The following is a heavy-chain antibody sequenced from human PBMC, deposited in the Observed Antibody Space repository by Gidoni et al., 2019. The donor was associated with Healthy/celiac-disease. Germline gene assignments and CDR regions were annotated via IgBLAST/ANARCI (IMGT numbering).Heavy chain of an antibody. Sequence: EVQLVESGGGLVQPGGSLRLSCAASGFTFSDHYMDWVRQAPGKGLEWVGRTRNKANSYTTEYAASVKGRFTISRDDSKNSLYLQMNSLKTEDTAVYYCARNANRGEFDYWGQGTLVTVSS. CDR1: GFTFSDHY. V-gene: IGHV3-72*01. D-gene: IGHD3-16*01. CDR2: TRNKANSYTT. J-gene: IGHJ4*02. CDR3: ARNANRGEFDY.